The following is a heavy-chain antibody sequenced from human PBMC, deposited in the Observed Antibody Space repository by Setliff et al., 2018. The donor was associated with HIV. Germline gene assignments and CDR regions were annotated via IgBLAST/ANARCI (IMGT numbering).Heavy chain of an antibody. J-gene: IGHJ3*02. CDR1: GGTFSSYA. CDR3: ASAGAWQRNALDI. D-gene: IGHD5-12*01. CDR2: IIPIFGTT. Sequence: SVKVSCKASGGTFSSYAISWVRQAPGQGLEWMGGIIPIFGTTNYAQKFQGRVTITTDESTTTAYMELRSLRSEDTALYYCASAGAWQRNALDIWGQGTMVTVSS. V-gene: IGHV1-69*05.